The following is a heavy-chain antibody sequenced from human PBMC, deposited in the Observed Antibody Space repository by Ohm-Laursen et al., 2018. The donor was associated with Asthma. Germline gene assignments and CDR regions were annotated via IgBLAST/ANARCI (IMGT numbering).Heavy chain of an antibody. J-gene: IGHJ4*02. CDR2: ISSSSSTI. D-gene: IGHD3-22*01. CDR3: ARNSLGGYYQRFDY. CDR1: GFTFSSYS. Sequence: SLRLSCAASGFTFSSYSMHWVRQAPGKGLEWVSYISSSSSTIYYADSVKGRFTISRDNAKNSLYLQMNSLRDEDTAVYYCARNSLGGYYQRFDYWGQGTLVTVSS. V-gene: IGHV3-48*02.